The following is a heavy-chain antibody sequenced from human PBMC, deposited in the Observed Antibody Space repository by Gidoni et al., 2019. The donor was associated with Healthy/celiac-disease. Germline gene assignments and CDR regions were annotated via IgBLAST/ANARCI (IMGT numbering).Heavy chain of an antibody. CDR2: FGTA. D-gene: IGHD6-13*01. V-gene: IGHV1-69*01. J-gene: IGHJ4*02. Sequence: FGTANYAQKFQGRVTITADESTSTAYMELSSLRSEDTAVYYCAREEAPYSSSWNHWGQGTLVTVSS. CDR3: AREEAPYSSSWNH.